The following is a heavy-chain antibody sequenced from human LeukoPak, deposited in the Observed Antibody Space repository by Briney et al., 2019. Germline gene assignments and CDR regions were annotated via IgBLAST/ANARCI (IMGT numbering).Heavy chain of an antibody. CDR3: ARQWQYYFDSSGYYDY. Sequence: SETLSLTCTVSGGSISSSSYYWGWIRQPPGTGLEWIGNIYYSGSTYYNPSLRSRVTISVDTSKNQFSLKLSSVTAADTAVYYCARQWQYYFDSSGYYDYWGQGTLVTVSS. J-gene: IGHJ4*02. D-gene: IGHD3-22*01. CDR2: IYYSGST. CDR1: GGSISSSSYY. V-gene: IGHV4-39*01.